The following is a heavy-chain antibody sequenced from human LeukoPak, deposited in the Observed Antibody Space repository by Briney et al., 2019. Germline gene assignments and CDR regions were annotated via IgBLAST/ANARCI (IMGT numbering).Heavy chain of an antibody. V-gene: IGHV3-23*01. J-gene: IGHJ4*02. CDR2: ISGSGVIT. CDR1: GFTFSSYA. D-gene: IGHD1-26*01. CDR3: ARRGVGASYYFDY. Sequence: GGSLRLSCAASGFTFSSYAMSWVRQTPGKGLEWVSAISGSGVITFYADSVKGRFTISRDNSKNTLYLQVNSLRADDTAVYYCARRGVGASYYFDYWGQGTLVTVSS.